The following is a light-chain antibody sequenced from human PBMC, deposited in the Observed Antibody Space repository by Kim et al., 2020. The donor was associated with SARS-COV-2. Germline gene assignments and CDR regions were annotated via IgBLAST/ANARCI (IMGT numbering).Light chain of an antibody. CDR1: NSDVGGYEA. CDR3: SSYTSSTTWV. CDR2: EVN. Sequence: GESVPISCTGSNSDVGGYEAVAWYQQYPGNAPKLLIFEVNERPSGVSDRFSGSISGNTASLTISGLQAEDEGADYCSSYTSSTTWVFGGGTQLTVL. J-gene: IGLJ3*02. V-gene: IGLV2-14*01.